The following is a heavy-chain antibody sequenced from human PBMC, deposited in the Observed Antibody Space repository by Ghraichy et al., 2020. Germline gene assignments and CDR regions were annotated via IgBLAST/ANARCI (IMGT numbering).Heavy chain of an antibody. V-gene: IGHV4-39*01. J-gene: IGHJ4*02. CDR3: ARQSGGWGAPDFDY. D-gene: IGHD1-26*01. CDR1: GGSISSSSYY. Sequence: SQTLPLTCTVSGGSISSSSYYWGWVRQPPGKGLEWIGSVFYTGTTYYNPSLQSRVTISVDTSKNQFSLKLSSVTAADTAVYYCARQSGGWGAPDFDYWGQGTLVTVSS. CDR2: VFYTGTT.